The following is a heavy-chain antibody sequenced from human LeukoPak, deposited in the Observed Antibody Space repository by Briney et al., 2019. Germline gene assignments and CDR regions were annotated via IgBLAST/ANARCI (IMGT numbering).Heavy chain of an antibody. CDR3: ARARNWNDGVYFDY. Sequence: SETLSLTCAVSGYSISSGLYWGWIRQPPGKGLEWIGSIYHSGSTYYNPSLKSRVTISVDTSKNQFSLKLSSVTAADTAVYYCARARNWNDGVYFDYWGQGTLVTVSS. V-gene: IGHV4-38-2*01. CDR2: IYHSGST. J-gene: IGHJ4*02. D-gene: IGHD1-1*01. CDR1: GYSISSGLY.